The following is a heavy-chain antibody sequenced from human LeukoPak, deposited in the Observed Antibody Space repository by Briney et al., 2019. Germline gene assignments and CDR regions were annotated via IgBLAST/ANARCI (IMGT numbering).Heavy chain of an antibody. CDR1: GFTFNNYA. V-gene: IGHV3-48*03. D-gene: IGHD2-2*01. CDR2: ISRSGSTI. J-gene: IGHJ4*02. CDR3: ATRSGTSDYLFDY. Sequence: GGSLRLSCAASGFTFNNYAMSWVRQAPGKGLEWLSYISRSGSTIYYADSVRGRFTISRDNGKNTLYLQMNSLRAEDTAVYYCATRSGTSDYLFDYWGQGNLVTVSS.